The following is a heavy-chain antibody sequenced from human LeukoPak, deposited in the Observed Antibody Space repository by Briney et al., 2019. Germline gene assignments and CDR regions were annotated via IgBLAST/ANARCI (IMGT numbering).Heavy chain of an antibody. CDR3: ARDSSGWPYYFDY. Sequence: SETLSLTCTVSGDSISGYYCNWIRQTAGKGLEWIGRIYTSGSTNYNPSLKSRVTISVDTSRNQFSLKLSSVTAADTAVYYCARDSSGWPYYFDYWGQGTLVTVSS. J-gene: IGHJ4*02. V-gene: IGHV4-4*07. CDR1: GDSISGYY. CDR2: IYTSGST. D-gene: IGHD6-19*01.